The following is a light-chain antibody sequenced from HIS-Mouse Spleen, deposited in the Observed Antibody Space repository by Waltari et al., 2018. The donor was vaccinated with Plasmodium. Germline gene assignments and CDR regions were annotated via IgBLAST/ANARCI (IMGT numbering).Light chain of an antibody. CDR1: QSVSSN. V-gene: IGKV3-15*01. Sequence: EIVMTQSPATLSVSPGERATLSCRASQSVSSNLAWYQQKPGQAPRLLIYGASTRATGIPARFSGSGSGTEFTLTISSLQSEDFAVYYCQQYPPWSFPFLPGTKVDIK. CDR3: QQYPPWSFP. CDR2: GAS. J-gene: IGKJ3*01.